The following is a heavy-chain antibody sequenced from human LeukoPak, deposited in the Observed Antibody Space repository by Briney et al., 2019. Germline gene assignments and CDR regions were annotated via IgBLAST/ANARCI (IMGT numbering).Heavy chain of an antibody. V-gene: IGHV4-61*02. J-gene: IGHJ4*02. D-gene: IGHD3-22*01. CDR1: GGSISSGSYY. CDR3: ARTSDYYDSSGYFGNYFDY. Sequence: SQTLSLTCTVSGGSISSGSYYWSWIRQPAGKGLERIGRIYTSGSTNYNPSLKSRVTISVDTSKNQFSLKLSSVTAADTAVYYCARTSDYYDSSGYFGNYFDYWGQGTLVTVSS. CDR2: IYTSGST.